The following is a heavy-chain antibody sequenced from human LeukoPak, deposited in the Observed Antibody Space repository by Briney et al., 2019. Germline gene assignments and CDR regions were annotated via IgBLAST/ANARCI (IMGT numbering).Heavy chain of an antibody. CDR2: IKTDGRTT. V-gene: IGHV3-74*01. CDR3: TTDLDFKLDY. J-gene: IGHJ4*02. D-gene: IGHD3-9*01. CDR1: GFTFSSYS. Sequence: GGSLRLSCAVSGFTFSSYSMEWVRQAPGKGLVWVSRIKTDGRTTNYADSVKGRFTISRDNAKNTLYLQMNSLRAEDTAVYCCTTDLDFKLDYWGQGTLVTVSS.